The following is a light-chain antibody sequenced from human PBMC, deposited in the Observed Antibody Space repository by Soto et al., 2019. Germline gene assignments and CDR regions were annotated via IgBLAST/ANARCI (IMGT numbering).Light chain of an antibody. CDR2: GAS. V-gene: IGKV3-20*01. CDR3: QQYGNSPFT. J-gene: IGKJ3*01. CDR1: QSFSSSY. Sequence: EIVLTQSPGTLSLSPGERATLSCRATQSFSSSYLAWYQQKPGQAPRLLIYGASSRATGIPDRFSGSGSGTDFTLTISRLEPGDFAVYYCQQYGNSPFTFGPGTQVDIK.